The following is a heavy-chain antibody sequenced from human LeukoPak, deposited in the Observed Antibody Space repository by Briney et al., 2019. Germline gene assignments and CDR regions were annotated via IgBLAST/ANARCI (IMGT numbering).Heavy chain of an antibody. CDR2: MNPNSGNT. J-gene: IGHJ4*02. CDR1: GYTFTSYD. D-gene: IGHD2-8*02. Sequence: ASVKVSCKASGYTFTSYDINWVRLATGQGLEWMGWMNPNSGNTGYAQKFQGRVTMTRNTSIGTAYMELSSLRSEDTAVYYCARAGGGSRPIDYWGQGTLVTVSS. V-gene: IGHV1-8*01. CDR3: ARAGGGSRPIDY.